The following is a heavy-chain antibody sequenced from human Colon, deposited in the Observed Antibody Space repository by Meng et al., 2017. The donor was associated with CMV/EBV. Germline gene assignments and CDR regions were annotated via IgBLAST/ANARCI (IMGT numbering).Heavy chain of an antibody. Sequence: SVNVSCKASGYTVTSYSMNWVRRAPGQGLEWMGWINPNTGIPMYAQGFTGRFVFSLDTSVTTAYLQINNLKAEDTAVYYCARGGIIEVWGQGTLVTVSS. J-gene: IGHJ4*02. CDR3: ARGGIIEV. CDR2: INPNTGIP. CDR1: GYTVTSYS. D-gene: IGHD3-16*01. V-gene: IGHV7-4-1*02.